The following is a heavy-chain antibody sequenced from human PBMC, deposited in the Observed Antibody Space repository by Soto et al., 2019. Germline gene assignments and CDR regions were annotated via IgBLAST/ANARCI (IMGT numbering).Heavy chain of an antibody. CDR1: GYTFTNYG. J-gene: IGHJ4*02. V-gene: IGHV1-18*01. CDR2: ISAYNRNT. Sequence: QVQLVQSGAEVKKPGASVKVSCKASGYTFTNYGVSWVRQAPGQGLEWMGWISAYNRNTNYAQQLQGRVTMTTDTSTSTAYMELRSLSSDDTATYYCARDKGSSGPYYFDYWGQGTLVTVSS. D-gene: IGHD3-22*01. CDR3: ARDKGSSGPYYFDY.